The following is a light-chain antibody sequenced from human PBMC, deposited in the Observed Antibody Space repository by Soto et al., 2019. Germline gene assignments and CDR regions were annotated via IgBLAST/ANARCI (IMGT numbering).Light chain of an antibody. CDR2: GIF. V-gene: IGKV3-20*01. Sequence: ENVLTKFPATGSLSPGERATLYCRTGQSVKNEYLAWYQQKPGQAPRLLVYGIFNRATGVPARFSSSGSGTDFTLTICGMEPADSVVSYCQHYYGSPLTFGQGTKMELK. J-gene: IGKJ2*01. CDR3: QHYYGSPLT. CDR1: QSVKNEY.